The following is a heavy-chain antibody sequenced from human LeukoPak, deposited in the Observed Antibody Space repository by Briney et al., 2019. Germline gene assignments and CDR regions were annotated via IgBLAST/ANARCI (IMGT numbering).Heavy chain of an antibody. D-gene: IGHD3-3*01. Sequence: GGSLRLSCAASGFTLSSYGMHWVRQAPGKGLEWVAVISYDGSNKYYADSVKGRFTISRDNSKNTLYLQMNSLRAEDTAVYYCARDPPKHYDFWRLYYYYMDVWGKGTTVTVSS. CDR3: ARDPPKHYDFWRLYYYYMDV. J-gene: IGHJ6*03. V-gene: IGHV3-30*19. CDR1: GFTLSSYG. CDR2: ISYDGSNK.